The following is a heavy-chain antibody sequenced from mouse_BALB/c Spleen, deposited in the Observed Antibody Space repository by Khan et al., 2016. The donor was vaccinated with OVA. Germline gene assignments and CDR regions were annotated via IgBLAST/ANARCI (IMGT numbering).Heavy chain of an antibody. D-gene: IGHD2-2*01. V-gene: IGHV2-3*01. CDR2: IWGDGST. CDR1: GLSLTNYG. CDR3: AIIDYGYDWFTY. Sequence: QVQLKQSGPGLVAPSQSLSITCTVSGLSLTNYGISWIRQPPGKGLEWLGVIWGDGSTNYHSALISGLSINKDNSKSKVFLKLNSLQTDDTATYYCAIIDYGYDWFTYWGQGTLVTVSA. J-gene: IGHJ3*01.